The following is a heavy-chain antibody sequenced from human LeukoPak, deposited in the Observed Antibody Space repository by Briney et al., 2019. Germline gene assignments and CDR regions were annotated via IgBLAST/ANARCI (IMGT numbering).Heavy chain of an antibody. V-gene: IGHV3-23*01. CDR3: AKGRGY. J-gene: IGHJ4*02. CDR2: ISVSGDST. CDR1: GFTFCTFP. Sequence: GGSLRLSCAASGFTFCTFPMTGVRQAPGKGLEWVSAISVSGDSTNYADSVKGRFTISRDNSKNTLYLQMNSLRAEDTAVYYCAKGRGYWGQGTLVTLSS.